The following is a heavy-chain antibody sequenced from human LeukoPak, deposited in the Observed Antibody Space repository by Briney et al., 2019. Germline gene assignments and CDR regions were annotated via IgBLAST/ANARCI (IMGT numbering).Heavy chain of an antibody. D-gene: IGHD4-11*01. CDR3: ARLGTATRGDDY. Sequence: SETLSLTCTVSGGSISSSTYYWGWIRQPPGKGLEWIGSIYYSGSTYYNPSLKSRVTISVDTSKNQFSLKLSSVTAADTAVYYCARLGTATRGDDYWGQGTLVTVSS. J-gene: IGHJ4*02. CDR1: GGSISSSTYY. CDR2: IYYSGST. V-gene: IGHV4-39*01.